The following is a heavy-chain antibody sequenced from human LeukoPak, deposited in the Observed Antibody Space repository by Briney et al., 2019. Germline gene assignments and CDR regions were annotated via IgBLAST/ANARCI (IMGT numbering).Heavy chain of an antibody. J-gene: IGHJ4*02. V-gene: IGHV4-34*01. D-gene: IGHD5-12*01. CDR2: INHSGST. Sequence: SETLSLTCTVSGGSISGHYWSWIRQPPGKGLEWIGEINHSGSTNYNPSLKSRVTISVDTSKNQFSLKLSSVTAADTAVYYCARGQVDIVAPDYWGQGTLVTVSS. CDR1: GGSISGHY. CDR3: ARGQVDIVAPDY.